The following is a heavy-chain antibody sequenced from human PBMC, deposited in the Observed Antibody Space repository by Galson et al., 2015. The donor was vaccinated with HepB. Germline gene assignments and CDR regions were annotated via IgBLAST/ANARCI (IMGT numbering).Heavy chain of an antibody. CDR3: ARGRSCSDGVCRNWFDP. J-gene: IGHJ5*02. CDR1: EYSFTSYW. V-gene: IGHV5-51*01. Sequence: GAEVKKPGESLKISCKGSEYSFTSYWIGWVRHMPGKGLEWMGSIYPGDSDTRYSPSFQGQVTISADKSITTAYLQWSSLKASDTAIYYCARGRSCSDGVCRNWFDPWGQGTLVTVSS. CDR2: IYPGDSDT. D-gene: IGHD2-8*01.